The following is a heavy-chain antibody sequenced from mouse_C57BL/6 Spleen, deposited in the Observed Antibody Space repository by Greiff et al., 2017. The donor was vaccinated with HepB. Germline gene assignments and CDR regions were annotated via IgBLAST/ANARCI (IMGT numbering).Heavy chain of an antibody. CDR1: GFSLTSYG. V-gene: IGHV2-5*01. CDR3: AKMYYDGSSYVNWYFDV. CDR2: IWRGGST. D-gene: IGHD1-1*01. Sequence: VKLVESGPGLVQPSQSLSITCTVSGFSLTSYGVHWVRQSPGKGLEWLGVIWRGGSTDYNAAFMSRLSITKDNSKSQVFFKMNSLQADDTAIYYGAKMYYDGSSYVNWYFDVWGTGTTVTVSS. J-gene: IGHJ1*03.